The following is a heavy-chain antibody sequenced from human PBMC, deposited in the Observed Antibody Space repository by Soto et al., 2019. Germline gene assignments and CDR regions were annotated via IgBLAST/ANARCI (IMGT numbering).Heavy chain of an antibody. CDR1: WGSIINLDG. J-gene: IGHJ5*02. CDR2: IYHSGST. Sequence: LSWAVAWGSIINLDGRRWVRQPPGKGLEWIGEIYHSGSTNYNPSLRSRVTISVDKSKNQFSLKLSSVTVAVSGMYYCASIMTCFGPSGEPPLLTV. CDR3: ASIMTCFGP. V-gene: IGHV4-4*02. D-gene: IGHD3-16*01.